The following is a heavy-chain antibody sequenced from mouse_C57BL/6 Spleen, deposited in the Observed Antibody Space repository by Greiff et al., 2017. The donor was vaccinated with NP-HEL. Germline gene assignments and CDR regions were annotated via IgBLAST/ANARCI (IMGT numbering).Heavy chain of an antibody. Sequence: EVQGVESGAELVRPGASVKLSCTASGFTIKDDYMHWVKQRPEQGLEWIGWIDPENGDTEYASKFQGKATITADTSSNTAYLQLSSLTSEDTAVYYCTTAQATWYFDVWGTGTTVTVSS. D-gene: IGHD3-2*02. J-gene: IGHJ1*03. CDR1: GFTIKDDY. CDR2: IDPENGDT. V-gene: IGHV14-4*01. CDR3: TTAQATWYFDV.